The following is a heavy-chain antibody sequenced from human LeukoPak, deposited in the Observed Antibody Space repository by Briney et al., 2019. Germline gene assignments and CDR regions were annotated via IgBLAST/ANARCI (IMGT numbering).Heavy chain of an antibody. CDR1: ELTFRTYW. D-gene: IGHD6-13*01. CDR3: ARGDYSSSWYPYYYYYMDV. J-gene: IGHJ6*03. Sequence: GGPLRLSCAASELTFRTYWMSWAPQPQGKGLKWVTNIKQDGSEKYYVDSVKGRFTISRDNAKNSLYLQMNSLRAEDTAVYYCARGDYSSSWYPYYYYYMDVWGKGTTVTVSS. V-gene: IGHV3-7*01. CDR2: IKQDGSEK.